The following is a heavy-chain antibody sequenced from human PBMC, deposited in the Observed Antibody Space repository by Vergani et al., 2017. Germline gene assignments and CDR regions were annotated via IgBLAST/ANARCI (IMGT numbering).Heavy chain of an antibody. CDR2: IKQDGSEK. Sequence: EVQLVESGGGLIQPGGSLRLSCAASGFTVSSNYMSWVRQAPGKGLEWVANIKQDGSEKYYVDSVKGRFTISRDNAKNSLYLQMNSLRAEDTAVYYCAREADPLTSSNDAFDIWGQGTMVTVSS. CDR1: GFTVSSNY. D-gene: IGHD6-13*01. V-gene: IGHV3-7*01. CDR3: AREADPLTSSNDAFDI. J-gene: IGHJ3*02.